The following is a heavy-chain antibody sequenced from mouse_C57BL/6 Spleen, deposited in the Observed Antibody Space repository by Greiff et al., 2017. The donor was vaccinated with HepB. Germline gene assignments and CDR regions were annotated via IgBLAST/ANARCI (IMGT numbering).Heavy chain of an antibody. V-gene: IGHV7-3*01. CDR2: IRNKANGYTT. Sequence: EVQGVESGGGLVQPGGSLSLSCAASGFTFTDYYMSWVRQPPGKALEWLGFIRNKANGYTTEYSASVKGRFTISRDNSQSILYLQMNALRAEDSATYYCARYITYEYDEDYYAMDYWGQGTSVTVSS. CDR3: ARYITYEYDEDYYAMDY. CDR1: GFTFTDYY. D-gene: IGHD2-4*01. J-gene: IGHJ4*01.